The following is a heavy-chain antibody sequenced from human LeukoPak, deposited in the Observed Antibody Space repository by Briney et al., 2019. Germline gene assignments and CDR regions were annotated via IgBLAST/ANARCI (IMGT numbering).Heavy chain of an antibody. CDR1: GFTFSSYS. Sequence: GGSLRLSCAASGFTFSSYSMNWVRQAPGKGLEWVSYISSSSSTIYSADSVKGRFTISRDNAKNSLYLQMNSLRAEDTAVYYCARDRPLSYYDSSGDDYWGQGTLVTVSS. V-gene: IGHV3-48*01. J-gene: IGHJ4*02. CDR2: ISSSSSTI. CDR3: ARDRPLSYYDSSGDDY. D-gene: IGHD3-22*01.